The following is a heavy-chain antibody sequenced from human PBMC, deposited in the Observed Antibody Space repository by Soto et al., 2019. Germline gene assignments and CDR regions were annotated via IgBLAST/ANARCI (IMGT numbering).Heavy chain of an antibody. CDR2: INAGNGNT. CDR1: GYTFTSYD. CDR3: ARDKIAGIRDY. J-gene: IGHJ4*02. V-gene: IGHV1-3*05. D-gene: IGHD1-20*01. Sequence: QVQLVQSGAEEKKPGASVKVSCKASGYTFTSYDMHWVRQAPGQRLEWMGWINAGNGNTKDSQKFQGRVTITRDTPASTAYMELSSLRSEDTAGYYCARDKIAGIRDYWGQGTLVTVSS.